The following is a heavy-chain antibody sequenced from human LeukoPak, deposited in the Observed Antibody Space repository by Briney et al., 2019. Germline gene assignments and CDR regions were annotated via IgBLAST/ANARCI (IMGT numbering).Heavy chain of an antibody. D-gene: IGHD3-10*01. J-gene: IGHJ4*02. CDR3: ARDGQIWFGELWGPRYYFDC. V-gene: IGHV3-33*01. CDR2: IWYDGSNK. CDR1: GFTFSSYG. Sequence: GGSLRLSCAASGFTFSSYGMHWVRQAPGKGPEWVAIIWYDGSNKYYADSVKGRFTISRDNSKNTLYLQMNSLRAEDTAVYYCARDGQIWFGELWGPRYYFDCWGQGTLVTVPS.